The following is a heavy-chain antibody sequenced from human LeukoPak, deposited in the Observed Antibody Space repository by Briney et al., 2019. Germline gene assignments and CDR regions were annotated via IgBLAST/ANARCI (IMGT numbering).Heavy chain of an antibody. D-gene: IGHD2-8*01. V-gene: IGHV4-59*01. CDR1: GGSISSYY. CDR2: IYYSGST. Sequence: SETLSLTCTVSGGSISSYYWSWIRRPPGKGLEWIGYIYYSGSTNYNPSLKSRVTISVDTSKNQFSLKLSSVTAADTAVYYCARDTPRSNIWGQGTLVTVSS. J-gene: IGHJ4*02. CDR3: ARDTPRSNI.